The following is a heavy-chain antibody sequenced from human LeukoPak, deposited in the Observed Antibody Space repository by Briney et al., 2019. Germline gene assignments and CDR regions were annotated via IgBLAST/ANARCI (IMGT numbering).Heavy chain of an antibody. CDR2: INSDGSST. CDR1: GFTFSSYW. J-gene: IGHJ6*03. Sequence: GGSLRLSCAASGFTFSSYWMHWVRQAPGKGLVWVSRINSDGSSTSYADSVKGRFTISRDNAKNTLYLQMNSLRAEDTAVYYCAREGYSYGTYYYNYMDVWGKGTTVTVSS. CDR3: AREGYSYGTYYYNYMDV. V-gene: IGHV3-74*01. D-gene: IGHD5-18*01.